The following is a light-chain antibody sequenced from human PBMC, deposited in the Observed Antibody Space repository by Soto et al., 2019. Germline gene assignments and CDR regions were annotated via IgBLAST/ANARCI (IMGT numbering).Light chain of an antibody. CDR2: DAS. CDR3: QQRSNWPRRT. CDR1: QSVSSY. Sequence: EIVLTQSPATLSLSPGERATLSCRASQSVSSYLAWYQQKPGQAPRLLIYDASNRATGIPARFSGSGSGTDFTLTISSLEPDDFAFYYCQQRSNWPRRTFGGWTKVEIK. J-gene: IGKJ4*01. V-gene: IGKV3-11*01.